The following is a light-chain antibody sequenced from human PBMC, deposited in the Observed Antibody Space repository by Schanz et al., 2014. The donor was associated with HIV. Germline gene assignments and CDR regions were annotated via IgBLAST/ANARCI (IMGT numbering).Light chain of an antibody. Sequence: NFMLTQPQSVSESPGKTITISCTRSGGGTASDSVQWYQQRPGSAPTTVIYDSYQRPSGVPSRFSGSFDRSSNSASLTISGLMTEDEADYYCQSYDTNKPAVFGGGTKLTV. CDR2: DSY. V-gene: IGLV6-57*04. CDR1: GGGTASDS. J-gene: IGLJ3*02. CDR3: QSYDTNKPAV.